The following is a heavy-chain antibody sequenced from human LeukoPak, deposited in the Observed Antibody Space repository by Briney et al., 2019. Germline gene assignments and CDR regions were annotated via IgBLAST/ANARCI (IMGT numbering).Heavy chain of an antibody. V-gene: IGHV1-69-2*01. J-gene: IGHJ3*02. CDR3: ATALSPITIFGDDAFDI. Sequence: ASVKVSCKASGYTFTDYYMHWVQQAPGKGLEWMGRVDPEDGETIYAEKFQGRVTITADTSTDTAYMELSSLRSEDTAVYYCATALSPITIFGDDAFDIWGQGTMVTVSS. CDR1: GYTFTDYY. D-gene: IGHD3-3*01. CDR2: VDPEDGET.